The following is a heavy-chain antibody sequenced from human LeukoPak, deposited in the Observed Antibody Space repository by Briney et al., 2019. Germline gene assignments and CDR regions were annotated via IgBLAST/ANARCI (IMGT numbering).Heavy chain of an antibody. CDR3: AKDMVPSRESYSHSDV. V-gene: IGHV3-9*01. J-gene: IGHJ6*02. D-gene: IGHD2-21*01. CDR1: GFTFDNYG. Sequence: PGRSLRLSCAASGFTFDNYGMHWVRQVPGKGLEWVSGISWNSGSIGYADSVKGRFTISRDNAKNSLYLQMSSLRAEDTALYYCAKDMVPSRESYSHSDVWGQGTTVTVSS. CDR2: ISWNSGSI.